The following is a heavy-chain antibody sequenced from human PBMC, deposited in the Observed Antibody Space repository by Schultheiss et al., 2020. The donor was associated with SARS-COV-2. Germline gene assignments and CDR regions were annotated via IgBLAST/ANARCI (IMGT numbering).Heavy chain of an antibody. Sequence: SETLSLTCTVSGGSISSGGYYWSWIRQPAGKGLEWIGRIYTSGSTNYNPSLKSRVTISVDTSKNQFSLKLSSVTAADTAVYYCARGSRSYGGNTYFQHWGQGTVVTVSS. D-gene: IGHD4-23*01. CDR2: IYTSGST. CDR1: GGSISSGGYY. CDR3: ARGSRSYGGNTYFQH. V-gene: IGHV4-61*02. J-gene: IGHJ1*01.